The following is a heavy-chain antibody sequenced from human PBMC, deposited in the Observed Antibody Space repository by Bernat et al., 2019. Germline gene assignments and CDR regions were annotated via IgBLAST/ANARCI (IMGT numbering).Heavy chain of an antibody. CDR2: INHSGST. D-gene: IGHD3-16*02. V-gene: IGHV4-34*01. CDR3: ARGRGIWGSYRYTRYFDY. CDR1: GGSFSGYY. J-gene: IGHJ4*02. Sequence: QVQLQQWGAGLLKPSETLSLTCAVYGGSFSGYYWSWIRQPPGTGLEWIGEINHSGSTNYNPSLKSRVTISVDTSKNQFSLKLSSVTAADTAVYYCARGRGIWGSYRYTRYFDYWGQGTLVTVSS.